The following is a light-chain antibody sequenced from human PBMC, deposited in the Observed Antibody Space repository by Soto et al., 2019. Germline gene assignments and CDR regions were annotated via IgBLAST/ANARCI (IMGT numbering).Light chain of an antibody. CDR2: DAY. Sequence: EVVLTQSPVTLSLSPGEIATLSCRASQSFRGLLAWYQQKPGQAPRLLIYDAYNRATGIPPRFSGSGSGTDFTLTISSLEPEDSAVSYCQQRHMWPITVGQGTRLET. CDR3: QQRHMWPIT. J-gene: IGKJ5*01. V-gene: IGKV3-11*01. CDR1: QSFRGL.